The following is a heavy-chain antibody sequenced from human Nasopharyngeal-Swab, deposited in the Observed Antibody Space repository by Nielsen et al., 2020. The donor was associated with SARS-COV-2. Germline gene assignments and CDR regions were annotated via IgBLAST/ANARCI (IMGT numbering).Heavy chain of an antibody. CDR2: IHQHGNDK. Sequence: GESLKISCEASGFIFGDYWMTWVRQAPGKGPEWVANIHQHGNDKYYVDSVRGRFTISRDNAKNSLYLQMDSLRDEDTAVYFCATGEYSSGWWIFDYWGQGTLDTVSS. CDR1: GFIFGDYW. V-gene: IGHV3-7*01. D-gene: IGHD6-19*01. CDR3: ATGEYSSGWWIFDY. J-gene: IGHJ4*02.